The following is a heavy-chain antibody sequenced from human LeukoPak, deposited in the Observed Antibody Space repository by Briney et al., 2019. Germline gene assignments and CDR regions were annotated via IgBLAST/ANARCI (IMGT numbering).Heavy chain of an antibody. J-gene: IGHJ4*02. D-gene: IGHD6-19*01. CDR1: GFTFSSYS. CDR2: IKSKTDGGTT. V-gene: IGHV3-15*01. CDR3: TTGVWYSSGWYYFDY. Sequence: GGSLRLSCAASGFTFSSYSMNWVRQAPGKGLEWVGRIKSKTDGGTTDYAAPVKGRFTISRDDSKNTLYLQMNSLKTEDTAVYYCTTGVWYSSGWYYFDYWGQGTLVTVSS.